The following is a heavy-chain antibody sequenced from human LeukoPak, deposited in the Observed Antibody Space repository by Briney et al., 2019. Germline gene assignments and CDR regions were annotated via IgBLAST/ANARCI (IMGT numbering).Heavy chain of an antibody. CDR3: GSGRHAVTTHFDY. J-gene: IGHJ4*02. Sequence: SETLSLTCAVSGDSITSSKWWSWVRQSPEKGLEWIGEIYHSGTTNYNPSLKSRVTISVDNSKNQFSLNMGLVTAADTVLYYCGSGRHAVTTHFDYWGQGTLVTVSS. D-gene: IGHD4-17*01. CDR2: IYHSGTT. V-gene: IGHV4-4*02. CDR1: GDSITSSKW.